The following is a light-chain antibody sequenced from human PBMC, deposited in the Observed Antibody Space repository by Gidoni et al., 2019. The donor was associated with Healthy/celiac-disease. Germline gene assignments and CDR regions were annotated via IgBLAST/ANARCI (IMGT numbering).Light chain of an antibody. Sequence: SSELTQDPAVSVALGQTVRITCQGDSRRSYYASWYQQKPGQAPVLVIYGKNNRPSGIPDRFSGSRSGNTASLTITGAQAEDEADYYCNSRDSSGKVFGGGTKLTVL. J-gene: IGLJ2*01. CDR1: SRRSYY. CDR3: NSRDSSGKV. CDR2: GKN. V-gene: IGLV3-19*01.